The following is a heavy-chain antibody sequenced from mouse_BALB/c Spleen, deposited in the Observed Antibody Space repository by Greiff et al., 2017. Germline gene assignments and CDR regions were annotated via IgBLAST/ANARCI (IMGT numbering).Heavy chain of an antibody. CDR1: GFTFSSYG. Sequence: EVQLVESGGDLVKPGGSLKLSCAASGFTFSSYGMSWVRQTPDKRLEWVATISSGGSYTYYPDSVKGRFTISRDNAKNTLYLQMSSLKSEDTAMYYCARSDELYAMDYWGQGTSVTVSS. J-gene: IGHJ4*01. CDR3: ARSDELYAMDY. CDR2: ISSGGSYT. V-gene: IGHV5-6*01.